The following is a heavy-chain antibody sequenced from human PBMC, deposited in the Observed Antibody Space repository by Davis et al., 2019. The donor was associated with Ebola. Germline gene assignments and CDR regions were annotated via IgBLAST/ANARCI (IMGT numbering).Heavy chain of an antibody. Sequence: ASVKVSCKASGYTFTSYYMHWVRQAPGQGLEWMGIINPSGGSTSYAQKFQGRVTMTRDTSTSTVYMELSSLRSEDTAVYYCARDQDASNSDAAYYYYYYMDVWGKGTTVTVSS. J-gene: IGHJ6*03. CDR3: ARDQDASNSDAAYYYYYYMDV. CDR1: GYTFTSYY. V-gene: IGHV1-46*01. CDR2: INPSGGST. D-gene: IGHD4-23*01.